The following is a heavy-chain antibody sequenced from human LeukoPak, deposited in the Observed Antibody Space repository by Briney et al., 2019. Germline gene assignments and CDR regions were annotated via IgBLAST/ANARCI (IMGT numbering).Heavy chain of an antibody. J-gene: IGHJ4*02. Sequence: GGSLRLSCAASGFTFSSYAMSWVRQVPGKGLEWVSVISGSGDNTYYADSVKGRFTISRDNSKNMLYLQMNGLRAEDTAVYYCAASLPNIVVVPATKGPFGYWGQGALVTVSS. CDR2: ISGSGDNT. CDR3: AASLPNIVVVPATKGPFGY. V-gene: IGHV3-23*01. CDR1: GFTFSSYA. D-gene: IGHD2-2*01.